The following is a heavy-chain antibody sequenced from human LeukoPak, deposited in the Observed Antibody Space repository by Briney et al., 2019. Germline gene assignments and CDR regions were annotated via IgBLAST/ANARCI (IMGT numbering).Heavy chain of an antibody. D-gene: IGHD4-23*01. CDR3: AKDLGPGKYFDY. Sequence: GGSLRLSCAASGFTFSSYSMNWVRQAPGKGLEWVSSISSSSSYIYYADSVKGRFAISRDNAKNSLYLQMNSLRAEDTAVYYCAKDLGPGKYFDYWGQGTLVTVSS. V-gene: IGHV3-21*04. CDR2: ISSSSSYI. CDR1: GFTFSSYS. J-gene: IGHJ4*02.